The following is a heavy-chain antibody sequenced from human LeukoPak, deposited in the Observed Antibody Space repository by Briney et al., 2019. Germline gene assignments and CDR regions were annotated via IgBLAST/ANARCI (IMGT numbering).Heavy chain of an antibody. J-gene: IGHJ4*02. D-gene: IGHD2-21*01. Sequence: SSETLSLTCTVSGGSISTYYWSWIRQPPGRGLEWIGYIYYSGSTNYNPSLKSRVTISVDTSKNQFSLKLSSVTAADTAVYYCAVEDSGFDYWGQGTLVTVSP. CDR1: GGSISTYY. CDR2: IYYSGST. V-gene: IGHV4-59*12. CDR3: AVEDSGFDY.